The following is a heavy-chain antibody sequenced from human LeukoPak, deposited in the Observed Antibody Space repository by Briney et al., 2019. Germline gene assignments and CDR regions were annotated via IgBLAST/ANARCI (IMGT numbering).Heavy chain of an antibody. CDR1: GFTFSDYY. Sequence: GGSLRLSCAASGFTFSDYYMSWIRQAPGKGLEWVSYISSSGSTIYYADSVKGRFTISRDNAKNSLYLQMNSLRAEDTAVYYCARTAFESSGWFLNAFDIWGQGTMVTVSS. J-gene: IGHJ3*02. D-gene: IGHD6-19*01. CDR3: ARTAFESSGWFLNAFDI. CDR2: ISSSGSTI. V-gene: IGHV3-11*04.